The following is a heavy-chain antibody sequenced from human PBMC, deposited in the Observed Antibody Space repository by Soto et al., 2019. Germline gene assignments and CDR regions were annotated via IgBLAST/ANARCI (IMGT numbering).Heavy chain of an antibody. CDR3: ARRHITMVRGNYFDY. V-gene: IGHV4-34*01. Sequence: SETLSLTCAVYGGSFSGYYWSWIRQPPGTGLEWIGEINHSGSTNYNPSLKSRVTVSVDTSKNQFSLKLSSVTAADTAVYYCARRHITMVRGNYFDYWGQGTLVTVSS. J-gene: IGHJ4*02. CDR1: GGSFSGYY. CDR2: INHSGST. D-gene: IGHD3-10*01.